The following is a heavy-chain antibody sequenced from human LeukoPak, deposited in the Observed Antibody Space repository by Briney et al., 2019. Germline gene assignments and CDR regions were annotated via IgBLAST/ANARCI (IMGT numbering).Heavy chain of an antibody. J-gene: IGHJ4*02. CDR3: ARDFGSYGPYVFDY. V-gene: IGHV4-39*07. CDR1: GGSISSSSYY. D-gene: IGHD1-26*01. CDR2: IFYSGTT. Sequence: SETLSLTCTVSGGSISSSSYYWGWIRQPPGKALEWIGSIFYSGTTYYNPSLKSRVTISVDTSKNQFSLKLSSVTAADTAVYYCARDFGSYGPYVFDYWGQGTLVTVSS.